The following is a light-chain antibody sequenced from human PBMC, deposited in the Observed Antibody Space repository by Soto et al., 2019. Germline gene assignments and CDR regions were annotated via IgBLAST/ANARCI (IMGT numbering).Light chain of an antibody. J-gene: IGKJ4*01. CDR2: DAS. Sequence: EIVLTQSPATLSLSPGERATLSCRASQSVSSYLAWYQVKPGQAPRLLIYDASNRATGIPARFGGSGSGTAFTLTIRSLEPEDFAVYDGQQRSNWLLTFGGGTNVEIK. V-gene: IGKV3-11*01. CDR3: QQRSNWLLT. CDR1: QSVSSY.